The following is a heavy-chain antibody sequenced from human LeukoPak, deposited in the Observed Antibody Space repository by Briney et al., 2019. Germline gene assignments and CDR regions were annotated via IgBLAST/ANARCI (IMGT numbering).Heavy chain of an antibody. CDR3: ARGPRASHYDSSGYYNYFDY. CDR1: GFTFSSYW. CDR2: IKQDGSEK. J-gene: IGHJ4*02. V-gene: IGHV3-7*01. Sequence: GGSLRLSCAASGFTFSSYWMSWVRQAPGKGLEWVANIKQDGSEKYYVDSVKGRFTISRDNAKNSLYLQMNSLRAEDTAVYYCARGPRASHYDSSGYYNYFDYWGQGTLVTVSS. D-gene: IGHD3-22*01.